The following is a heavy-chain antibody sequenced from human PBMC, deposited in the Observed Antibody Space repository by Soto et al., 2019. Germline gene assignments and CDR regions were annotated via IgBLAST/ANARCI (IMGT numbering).Heavy chain of an antibody. D-gene: IGHD6-13*01. Sequence: QVQLQESGPGLVKPSQTLSLTCTVSGGSISSGGYYWSWIRQHPGKGLEWIGYIYYSGSTYYNPSLKSRVTISVDTSKNQFSLKLSSVTAADTAVYYCARVGGESAAGTGWFDPWGQGTLVTVSS. CDR2: IYYSGST. V-gene: IGHV4-31*03. J-gene: IGHJ5*02. CDR3: ARVGGESAAGTGWFDP. CDR1: GGSISSGGYY.